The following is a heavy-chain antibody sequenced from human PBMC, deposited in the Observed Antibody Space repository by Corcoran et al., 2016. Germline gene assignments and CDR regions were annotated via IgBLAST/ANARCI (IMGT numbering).Heavy chain of an antibody. Sequence: QVQLQESGPGLVKPSETLSLTCTVSGGSISSYYWSWIRQPPGKGLEWIGYIYYSGSTNYNPSLKSRVTISVDTSKNQFSLKLSSVTAADTAVYYWARAQWLEGGWFDPWGQGTLVTVSS. D-gene: IGHD6-19*01. J-gene: IGHJ5*02. CDR3: ARAQWLEGGWFDP. V-gene: IGHV4-59*01. CDR1: GGSISSYY. CDR2: IYYSGST.